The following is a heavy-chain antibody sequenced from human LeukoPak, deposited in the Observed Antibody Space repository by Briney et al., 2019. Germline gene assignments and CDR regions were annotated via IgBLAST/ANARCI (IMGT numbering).Heavy chain of an antibody. D-gene: IGHD6-13*01. CDR3: ARTYSSSWYEITYYFDY. J-gene: IGHJ4*02. CDR1: GFTFSSYS. Sequence: GGSLRLSCAASGFTFSSYSMNWVRQAPGKGLEWVSSISSSSSYIYYADSVRGRFTISRDNAKNSLYLRMNSLRAEDTAVYYCARTYSSSWYEITYYFDYWGQGTLVTVSS. CDR2: ISSSSSYI. V-gene: IGHV3-21*01.